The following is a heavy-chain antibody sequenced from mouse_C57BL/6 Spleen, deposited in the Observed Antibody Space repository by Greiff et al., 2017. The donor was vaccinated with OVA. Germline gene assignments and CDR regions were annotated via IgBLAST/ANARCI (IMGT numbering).Heavy chain of an antibody. CDR3: ARSGSNLWFAY. J-gene: IGHJ3*01. CDR2: IYPGDGDT. D-gene: IGHD2-5*01. CDR1: GYAFSSYW. V-gene: IGHV1-80*01. Sequence: VQLQESGAELVKPGASVKISCKASGYAFSSYWMNWVKQRPGKGLEWIGQIYPGDGDTNYNGKFKGKATLTADKSSSTAYMQLSSLTSEDSAVYFCARSGSNLWFAYWGQGTLVTVSA.